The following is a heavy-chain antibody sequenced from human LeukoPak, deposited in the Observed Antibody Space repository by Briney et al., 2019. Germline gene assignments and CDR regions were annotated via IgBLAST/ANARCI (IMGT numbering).Heavy chain of an antibody. CDR2: IYHSGST. D-gene: IGHD6-13*01. J-gene: IGHJ4*02. CDR3: ATNPIAAAGTLDY. CDR1: GGSISSSNW. Sequence: SETLSLTCAVSGGSISSSNWWSWVRQPPGKGLEWIGEIYHSGSTNYNPSLKSRVTISVDKSKNQFSLKLSSVTAADTAVYYCATNPIAAAGTLDYWGQGTLVTVSS. V-gene: IGHV4-4*02.